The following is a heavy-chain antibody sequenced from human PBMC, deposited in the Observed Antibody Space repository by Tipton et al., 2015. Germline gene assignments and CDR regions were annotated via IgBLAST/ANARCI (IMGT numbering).Heavy chain of an antibody. V-gene: IGHV4-59*08. J-gene: IGHJ4*02. Sequence: TLSLTCTVSGGSISSYYWSWIRQPPGKGLEWIGYIYYSGSPNYNPSLKSRVTISVDTSNNQFSLNLTSVTAADTAVYYCATRYLGRPFEYWGQVTLVPVSS. CDR2: IYYSGSP. CDR1: GGSISSYY. D-gene: IGHD7-27*01. CDR3: ATRYLGRPFEY.